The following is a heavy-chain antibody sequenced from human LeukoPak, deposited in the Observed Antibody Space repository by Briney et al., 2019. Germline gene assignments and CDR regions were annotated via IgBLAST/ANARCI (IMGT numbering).Heavy chain of an antibody. Sequence: APVKVSCKASGGTFSSYAISWVRQAPGQGLEWMGGIIPIFGTANYAQKFQGRVTITTDESTSTAYMELSSLRSEDTAVYYCARAGLVVPAAKLITNWFDPWGQGTLVTVSS. V-gene: IGHV1-69*05. J-gene: IGHJ5*02. D-gene: IGHD2-2*01. CDR1: GGTFSSYA. CDR2: IIPIFGTA. CDR3: ARAGLVVPAAKLITNWFDP.